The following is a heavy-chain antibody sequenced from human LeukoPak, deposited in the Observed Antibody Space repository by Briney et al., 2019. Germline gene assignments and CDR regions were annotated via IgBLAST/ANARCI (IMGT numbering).Heavy chain of an antibody. CDR3: ARDRTRSGTTLGY. D-gene: IGHD1-1*01. CDR1: GGTFSSYA. J-gene: IGHJ4*02. V-gene: IGHV1-69*13. Sequence: SVKVSCKASGGTFSSYAISWVRQAPGQGLEWMGGIIPIFGTANYAQKFQGRVTITAGESTSTAYMELSSLGSEDTAVYYCARDRTRSGTTLGYWGQGTLVTVSS. CDR2: IIPIFGTA.